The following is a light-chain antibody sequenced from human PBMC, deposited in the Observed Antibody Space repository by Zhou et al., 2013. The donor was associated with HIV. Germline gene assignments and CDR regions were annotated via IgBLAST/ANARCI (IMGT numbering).Light chain of an antibody. CDR1: QSASSSY. CDR2: GTS. J-gene: IGKJ4*01. V-gene: IGKV3-20*01. CDR3: QQYGSSPLT. Sequence: EIVLTQSPGTLSLSPGERATLSCRASQSASSSYLAWYQQKPGQAPRLLIYGTSNRATGIPDRSSGSGSGTDFTLTISRLEPEDFAVFYCQQYGSSPLTFGGGTKVEIK.